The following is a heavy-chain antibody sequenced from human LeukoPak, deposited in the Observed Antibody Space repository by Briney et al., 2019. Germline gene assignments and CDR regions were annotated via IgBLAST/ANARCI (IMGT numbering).Heavy chain of an antibody. Sequence: SVKVSCRASGGTFSSYVISWVRQAPGQGLEWMGGIIPIFGTANYAQKFQGRVTITADESTSTAYMELSSLRSEDTAVYYCARVGREAYQLLVPPDYWGQGTLVTVSS. CDR3: ARVGREAYQLLVPPDY. V-gene: IGHV1-69*13. CDR2: IIPIFGTA. D-gene: IGHD2-2*01. CDR1: GGTFSSYV. J-gene: IGHJ4*02.